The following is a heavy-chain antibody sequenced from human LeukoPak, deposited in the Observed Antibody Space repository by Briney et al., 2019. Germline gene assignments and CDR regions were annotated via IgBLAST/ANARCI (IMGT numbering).Heavy chain of an antibody. J-gene: IGHJ4*02. D-gene: IGHD6-13*01. CDR2: ISYDGSNK. V-gene: IGHV3-30*18. Sequence: GRSLRLSCAASGFTFSSYGMHWVRQAPGKGLEWVAVISYDGSNKYYADSVKGRFTISRDNSKNTLYLQMSSLRAEDTAVYYRAKIAAAGTDYWGQGTLVTVSS. CDR1: GFTFSSYG. CDR3: AKIAAAGTDY.